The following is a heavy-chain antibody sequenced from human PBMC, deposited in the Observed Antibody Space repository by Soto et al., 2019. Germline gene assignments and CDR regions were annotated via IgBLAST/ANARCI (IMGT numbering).Heavy chain of an antibody. J-gene: IGHJ6*02. V-gene: IGHV1-24*01. CDR2: FDPEDGET. Sequence: ASVKVSCKVSGYTLTELSMHWVRQAPGKGLEWMGGFDPEDGETIYAQKFQGRVTMTEDTSTDTAYMELSSLRSEDTAVYYCATGIAVAGRGDYYYGMDVWGQGTTVTVPS. D-gene: IGHD6-19*01. CDR1: GYTLTELS. CDR3: ATGIAVAGRGDYYYGMDV.